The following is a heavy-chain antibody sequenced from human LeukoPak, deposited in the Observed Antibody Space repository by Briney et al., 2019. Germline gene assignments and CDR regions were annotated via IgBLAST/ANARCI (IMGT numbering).Heavy chain of an antibody. V-gene: IGHV1-2*02. CDR1: GYTFTGYY. D-gene: IGHD2-2*01. CDR3: ARKSAVRRTSEFDY. Sequence: GASVKVSCKASGYTFTGYYMNWVRQAPGQGLQWMAWINANTGGTNYAQEFQGRVTMTSDTSMSTAYMELTSLTSDDTAVYYCARKSAVRRTSEFDYWGQGTLVTVSS. CDR2: INANTGGT. J-gene: IGHJ4*02.